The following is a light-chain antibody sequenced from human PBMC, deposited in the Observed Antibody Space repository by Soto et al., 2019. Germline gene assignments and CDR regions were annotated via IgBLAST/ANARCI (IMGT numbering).Light chain of an antibody. CDR1: SSDVGGYNY. Sequence: QSALTQPASVSGSPGQTIIISCTGTSSDVGGYNYVSWYQQYPGKAPKVMIYEVSNRPSGVSNRFSGSKSGNTASLTISGLQAEDEADYYCTSYTSRSTVLFGGGTQLTVL. J-gene: IGLJ2*01. V-gene: IGLV2-14*01. CDR2: EVS. CDR3: TSYTSRSTVL.